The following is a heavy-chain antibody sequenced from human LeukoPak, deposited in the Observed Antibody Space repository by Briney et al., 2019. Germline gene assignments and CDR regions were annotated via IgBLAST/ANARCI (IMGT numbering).Heavy chain of an antibody. D-gene: IGHD3-22*01. Sequence: PSETLSLTCTVSGGSVSSYYWSWIRQPPGKGLEWIGYIYYSGSTNYNPSLKSRVTISVDTSKNQFSLKLSSVTAADTAVYYCARDPADYYDSSGYGAFDIWGQGTMVTVSS. CDR1: GGSVSSYY. CDR2: IYYSGST. V-gene: IGHV4-59*02. CDR3: ARDPADYYDSSGYGAFDI. J-gene: IGHJ3*02.